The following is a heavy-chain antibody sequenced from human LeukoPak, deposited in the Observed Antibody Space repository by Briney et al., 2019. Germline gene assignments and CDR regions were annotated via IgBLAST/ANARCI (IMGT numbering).Heavy chain of an antibody. CDR1: GDSFSRHW. Sequence: GESLKIACKGSGDSFSRHWIGWVCQMPGKGLEWMGIIYPGDSDTRYSPSFQGQVTISADKSISAAYLQWGSLKASDTAMYYCERQGSAFDIWGQGTMVTVSS. CDR2: IYPGDSDT. CDR3: ERQGSAFDI. V-gene: IGHV5-51*01. J-gene: IGHJ3*02.